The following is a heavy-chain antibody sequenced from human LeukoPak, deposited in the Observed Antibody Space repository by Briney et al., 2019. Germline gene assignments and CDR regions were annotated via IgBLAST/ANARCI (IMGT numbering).Heavy chain of an antibody. J-gene: IGHJ4*02. V-gene: IGHV4-59*08. D-gene: IGHD5-18*01. CDR3: VYSYGSNFDY. CDR1: GGSISSYY. CDR2: IYYSGST. Sequence: SETLSLTCTVSGGSISSYYWSWIRQPPGKGLEWIGYIYYSGSTNYNPSLKSRVTISVDTSKNQFSLKLSSVTAADTAVYYCVYSYGSNFDYWGQGTLVTVSS.